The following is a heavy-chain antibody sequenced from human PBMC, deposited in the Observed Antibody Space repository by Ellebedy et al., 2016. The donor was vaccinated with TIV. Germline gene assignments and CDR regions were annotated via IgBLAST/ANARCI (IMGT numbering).Heavy chain of an antibody. CDR2: IKSKTDGGTT. CDR1: GFTFSSHA. Sequence: GESLKISCAASGFTFSSHAMNWVRQAPGKGLEWVGRIKSKTDGGTTDYAAPVKGRFTISRDDSKNTLYLQMNSLKTEDTAVYYCTTDWDRDYWGQGTLVTVSS. CDR3: TTDWDRDY. V-gene: IGHV3-15*01. D-gene: IGHD1-26*01. J-gene: IGHJ4*02.